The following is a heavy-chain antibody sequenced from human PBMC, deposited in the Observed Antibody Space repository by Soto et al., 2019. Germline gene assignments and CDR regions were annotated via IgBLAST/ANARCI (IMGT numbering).Heavy chain of an antibody. Sequence: NPSETLSLTCTVSGGSISSSSYYWGWIRQPPGKGLEWIGSIYYSGSTYYNPSLKSRVTISVDTSKNQFSLKLSSVTAADTAVYYCARHDGSSYGMDVWGQGTTVTVSS. J-gene: IGHJ6*02. CDR2: IYYSGST. D-gene: IGHD6-13*01. CDR1: GGSISSSSYY. V-gene: IGHV4-39*01. CDR3: ARHDGSSYGMDV.